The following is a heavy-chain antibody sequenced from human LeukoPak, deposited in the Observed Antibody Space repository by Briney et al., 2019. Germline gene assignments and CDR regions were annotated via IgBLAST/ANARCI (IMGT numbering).Heavy chain of an antibody. CDR2: INHSGST. J-gene: IGHJ6*02. CDR1: GGSFSGYY. V-gene: IGHV4-34*01. D-gene: IGHD2-2*01. Sequence: SETLSPTCAVYGGSFSGYYWSWIRQPPGKGLEWIGEINHSGSTNYNPSLKSRVTISVDTSKNQFSLKLSSVTAADTAVYYCARLGKYCSSTSCHYYYGMDVWGQGTTVNVSS. CDR3: ARLGKYCSSTSCHYYYGMDV.